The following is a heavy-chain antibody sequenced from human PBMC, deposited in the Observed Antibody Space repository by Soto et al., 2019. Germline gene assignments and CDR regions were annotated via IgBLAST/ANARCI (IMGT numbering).Heavy chain of an antibody. J-gene: IGHJ6*02. CDR1: GFTFSAFP. D-gene: IGHD3-10*01. Sequence: EAQLLESGGGLVQPGGSLRLSCEASGFTFSAFPLSWVRQAPGKGLEWVSTVTGGGHTTYNADSVNGRFTISRDNSKNTLYLQMNNLRAEDTAIYYCASSSGDLDVYGMDIWGPGTTVTVSS. V-gene: IGHV3-23*01. CDR2: VTGGGHTT. CDR3: ASSSGDLDVYGMDI.